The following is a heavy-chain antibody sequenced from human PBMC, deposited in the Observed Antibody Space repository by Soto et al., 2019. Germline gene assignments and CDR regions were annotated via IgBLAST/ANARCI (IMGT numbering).Heavy chain of an antibody. CDR3: ARDAGLVSAIDY. V-gene: IGHV4-31*02. D-gene: IGHD1-26*01. CDR2: IYWTGST. J-gene: IGHJ4*02. Sequence: QVQLQESGPGLVKPSQTLSVTCTVSGDSVGRGGHYWTWIRQHQGKGLEWIGSIYWTGSTSYNPSLKSRVSISVDRSKNQFSLKVSSVTAADTAVYYCARDAGLVSAIDYWGQGTLITVSS. CDR1: GDSVGRGGHY.